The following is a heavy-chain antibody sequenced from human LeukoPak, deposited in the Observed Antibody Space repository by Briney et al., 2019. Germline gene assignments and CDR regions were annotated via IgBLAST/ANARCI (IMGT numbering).Heavy chain of an antibody. CDR3: ARGGHDGTYYLSY. Sequence: GGSLRLSCAASGFTFSLYSITWVRQTPGRRLEWVSSISSSGSYIYYADSVKGRFTVSRDNAKNSLSLQMNSLRAEDTAVYYCARGGHDGTYYLSYWGQGTLVTVSS. CDR2: ISSSGSYI. J-gene: IGHJ4*02. V-gene: IGHV3-21*01. D-gene: IGHD1-26*01. CDR1: GFTFSLYS.